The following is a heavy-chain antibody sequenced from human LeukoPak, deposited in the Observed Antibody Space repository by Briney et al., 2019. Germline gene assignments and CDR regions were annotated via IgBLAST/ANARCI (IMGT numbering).Heavy chain of an antibody. V-gene: IGHV3-7*01. Sequence: GGSLRLSCAASGFTFRSSWMSWVRQAPGKGLEWVANINPDGSEKYYADSVKGRFTISRDNSKNTLYLQMNSLRAEDTAVYYXXXXXXXXXDDAPYYYYYMDVWGKGTTVTVSS. CDR3: XXXXXXXXDDAPYYYYYMDV. D-gene: IGHD1-1*01. J-gene: IGHJ6*03. CDR1: GFTFRSSW. CDR2: INPDGSEK.